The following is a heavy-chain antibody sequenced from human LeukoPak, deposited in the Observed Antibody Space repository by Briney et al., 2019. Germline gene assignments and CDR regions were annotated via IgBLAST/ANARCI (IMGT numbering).Heavy chain of an antibody. CDR2: FDPEDGET. CDR1: GYTLTELS. Sequence: GSVKVSCKVSGYTLTELSMHWVRQAPGKGLEWMGGFDPEDGETIYAQKFQGRVTMTEDTSTDTAYMELSSLRSEDTAVYYCARDNSVGDIAWWFDPWGQGTLVTVSS. CDR3: ARDNSVGDIAWWFDP. J-gene: IGHJ5*02. V-gene: IGHV1-24*01. D-gene: IGHD3-16*02.